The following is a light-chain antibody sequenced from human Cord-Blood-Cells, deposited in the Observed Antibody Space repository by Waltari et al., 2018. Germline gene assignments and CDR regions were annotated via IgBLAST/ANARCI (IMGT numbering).Light chain of an antibody. CDR1: QRISSW. J-gene: IGKJ3*01. V-gene: IGKV1-5*03. Sequence: DIQMTQSPSTLSASVGDRVTITCQASQRISSWLAWYQKKPGKAPKLLIYKSSSLESGVPTRFSGSGSGTEFTLTISSLQPDDFATYYCQQYNSYLFTFGPGTKVDIK. CDR2: KSS. CDR3: QQYNSYLFT.